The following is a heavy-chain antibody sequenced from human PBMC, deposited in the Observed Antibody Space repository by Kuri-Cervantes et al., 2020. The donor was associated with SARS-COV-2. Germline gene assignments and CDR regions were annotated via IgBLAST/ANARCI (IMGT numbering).Heavy chain of an antibody. CDR2: INPNSGGT. D-gene: IGHD4-17*01. CDR3: AGIRAVYGDPVVHFDF. J-gene: IGHJ4*02. V-gene: IGHV1-2*02. CDR1: GYTFTGYY. Sequence: ASVKVSCKASGYTFTGYYMHWVRQAPGQGLEWMGWINPNSGGTNYAQKFQGRVTMTRDTSISTAYMELSRLRSPDTAVYYCAGIRAVYGDPVVHFDFWGQGTLVTVSS.